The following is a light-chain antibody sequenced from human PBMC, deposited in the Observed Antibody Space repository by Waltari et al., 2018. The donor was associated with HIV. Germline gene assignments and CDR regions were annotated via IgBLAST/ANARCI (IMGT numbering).Light chain of an antibody. V-gene: IGLV2-23*01. CDR1: SSAAGSYNL. CDR3: CSYAGSSTLV. J-gene: IGLJ2*01. CDR2: EGS. Sequence: QSALTQPASVSGSPGQSITISCTGTSSAAGSYNLVSWYQQHPGKAPILMIYEGSKRLSGVSNLFSGSRSGNTASLTISGLLAEDEADYYCCSYAGSSTLVFGGGTKLTVL.